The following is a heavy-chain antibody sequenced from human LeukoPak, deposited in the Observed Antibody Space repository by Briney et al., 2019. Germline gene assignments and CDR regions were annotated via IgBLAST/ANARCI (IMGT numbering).Heavy chain of an antibody. J-gene: IGHJ4*01. D-gene: IGHD6-6*01. CDR3: ARQALSTAARPTFDY. Sequence: PSETLSLTCTVSGGSISSSSCYWGWIRQPPGKGLEWIGSIYYSGSAYYNPSLKGRVTMSVDTSKNQFSLNLSSVTAADTAVYYCARQALSTAARPTFDYWGHGTLVTVSS. CDR2: IYYSGSA. V-gene: IGHV4-39*01. CDR1: GGSISSSSCY.